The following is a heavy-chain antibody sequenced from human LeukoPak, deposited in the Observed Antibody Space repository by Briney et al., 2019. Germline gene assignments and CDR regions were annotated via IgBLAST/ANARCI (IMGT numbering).Heavy chain of an antibody. D-gene: IGHD3-16*02. CDR3: ARHPPTFGGLIALDY. V-gene: IGHV4-59*13. CDR1: VGCISSYY. Sequence: SVPLSLTCTLSVGCISSYYWRWIREPPGKGLVWLGYIFYSGSTNYSPYLKSRVTMSVDTSKNQLSLTLISVTAADTAVYYCARHPPTFGGLIALDYWGQGTLVTVSS. J-gene: IGHJ4*02. CDR2: IFYSGST.